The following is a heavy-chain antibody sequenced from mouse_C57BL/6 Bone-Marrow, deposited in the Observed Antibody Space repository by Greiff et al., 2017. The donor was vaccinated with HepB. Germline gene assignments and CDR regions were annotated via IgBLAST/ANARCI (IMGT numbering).Heavy chain of an antibody. CDR3: ARQGYSNYPAWFAY. D-gene: IGHD2-5*01. J-gene: IGHJ3*01. Sequence: EVKLVESGGDLVKPGGSLKLSCAASGFTFSSYGMSWVRQTPDKRLEWVATISSGGSYTYYPDSVKGRFTISRDKAKNTLYLQMSSLKSEDTAMYYCARQGYSNYPAWFAYWGQGTLVTVSA. V-gene: IGHV5-6*01. CDR2: ISSGGSYT. CDR1: GFTFSSYG.